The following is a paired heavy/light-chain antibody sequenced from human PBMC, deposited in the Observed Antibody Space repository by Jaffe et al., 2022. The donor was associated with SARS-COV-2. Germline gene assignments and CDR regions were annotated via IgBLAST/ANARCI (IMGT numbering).Light chain of an antibody. CDR2: WAS. J-gene: IGKJ4*01. CDR1: QSVLYRSNNKNF. CDR3: QQYHSTPLT. Sequence: DIVMTQSPDSLAVSLGERATINCKSSQSVLYRSNNKNFLAWYQQKPGQPPKLLIYWASTRESGVPDRFSGSGSGTDFTLTISSLQAEDVAVYYCQQYHSTPLTFGGGTNVEIK. V-gene: IGKV4-1*01.
Heavy chain of an antibody. V-gene: IGHV3-15*01. J-gene: IGHJ4*02. CDR2: ITSKSDGGTT. D-gene: IGHD1-26*01. CDR1: GFTFTKAW. CDR3: TAGVGTSDFDY. Sequence: EVQLVESGGGLVKPGGSLRLSCAASGFTFTKAWMSWVRQAPGRGLEWVGRITSKSDGGTTDYAAPVKGRFTISRDDSKNTLYLQMNSLKIEDTAVYYCTAGVGTSDFDYWGQGTLVTVSS.